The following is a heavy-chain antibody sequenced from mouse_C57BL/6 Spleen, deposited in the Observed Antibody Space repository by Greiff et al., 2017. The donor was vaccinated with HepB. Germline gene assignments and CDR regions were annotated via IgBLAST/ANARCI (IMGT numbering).Heavy chain of an antibody. Sequence: QVQLKESGPELVKPGASVKISCKASGYAFSSSWMNWVKQRPGKGLEWIGRIYPGDGDTNYNGKFKGKATLTADKSSSTAYMQLSSLTSEDSAVYFCARGTTVVAPGFAYWGQGTLVTVSA. V-gene: IGHV1-82*01. J-gene: IGHJ3*01. CDR3: ARGTTVVAPGFAY. D-gene: IGHD1-1*01. CDR2: IYPGDGDT. CDR1: GYAFSSSW.